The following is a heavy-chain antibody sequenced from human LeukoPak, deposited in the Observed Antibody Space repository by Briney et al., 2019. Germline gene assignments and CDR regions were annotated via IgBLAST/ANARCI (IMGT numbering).Heavy chain of an antibody. CDR1: GFTVSSNS. V-gene: IGHV3-48*01. J-gene: IGHJ4*02. Sequence: PGGSLRLSCTVSGFTVSSNSMNWVRQAPGKGLEWVSYISSSSSTIYYADSVKGRFTISRDNAKNSLYLQMNSLRAEDTAVYYCARDSVMAAAGLDYWGQGTLVTVSS. D-gene: IGHD6-13*01. CDR2: ISSSSSTI. CDR3: ARDSVMAAAGLDY.